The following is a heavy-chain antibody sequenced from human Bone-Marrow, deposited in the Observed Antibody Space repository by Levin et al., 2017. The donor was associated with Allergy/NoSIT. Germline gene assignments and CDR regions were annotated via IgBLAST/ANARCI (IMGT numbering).Heavy chain of an antibody. CDR2: ISWDAATT. J-gene: IGHJ4*02. Sequence: PSETLSLTCAASGFAFDDYIMHWVRQVPGKGLEWVSLISWDAATTYYADSVRGRFTISRDTGKNSLYLQMNSLRTEDTALYYCAKSTVKNRYDSSGYDSWGQGTLVTVSS. CDR1: GFAFDDYI. V-gene: IGHV3-43*01. CDR3: AKSTVKNRYDSSGYDS. D-gene: IGHD3-22*01.